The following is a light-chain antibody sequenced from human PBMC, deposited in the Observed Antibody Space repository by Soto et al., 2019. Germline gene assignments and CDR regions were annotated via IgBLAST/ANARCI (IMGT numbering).Light chain of an antibody. Sequence: ETVMTQTPATLSVSPGERATLSCRASQSIRSTLAWFQQKPGQAPRLLIYDASKRATGIPARFSGSGSGTDFTLTISRLEPEDFAVYYCQQYGSSPPITFGQGTRLEI. V-gene: IGKV3-20*01. CDR2: DAS. CDR1: QSIRST. J-gene: IGKJ5*01. CDR3: QQYGSSPPIT.